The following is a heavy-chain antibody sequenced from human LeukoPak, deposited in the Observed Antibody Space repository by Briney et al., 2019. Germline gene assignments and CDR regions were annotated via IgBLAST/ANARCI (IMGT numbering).Heavy chain of an antibody. D-gene: IGHD1-26*01. J-gene: IGHJ4*02. V-gene: IGHV4-4*07. CDR2: IYTSGST. Sequence: PSETLSLTCTVSGGSISSYYWSWIRQSAGKGLEGIGRIYTSGSTNYNPSLKSRVTMSVDTSKNQFSLKLSSVTAADTAVYYCARNGGSGTYYDGSFDYWGQGTLVTVSS. CDR1: GGSISSYY. CDR3: ARNGGSGTYYDGSFDY.